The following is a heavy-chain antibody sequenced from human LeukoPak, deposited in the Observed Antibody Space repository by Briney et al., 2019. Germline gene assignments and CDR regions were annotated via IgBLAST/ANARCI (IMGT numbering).Heavy chain of an antibody. CDR1: GFTFSSYA. Sequence: GGSLRLSCAASGFTFSSYAMSWVRQAPEKGLEWVSAISGSGGSTYYADSVKGRFTISRDNSKNTLYLQMNSLRAEDTAVYYCANLRGYSSSWYDHWGQGTLVTVSS. J-gene: IGHJ5*02. CDR3: ANLRGYSSSWYDH. D-gene: IGHD6-13*01. V-gene: IGHV3-23*01. CDR2: ISGSGGST.